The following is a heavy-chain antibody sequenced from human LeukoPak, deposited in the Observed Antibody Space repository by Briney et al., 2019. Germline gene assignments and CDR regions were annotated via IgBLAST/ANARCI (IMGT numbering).Heavy chain of an antibody. V-gene: IGHV3-33*08. Sequence: GGSLRPSCAASGFTFSSYGMHWVRQAPGKGLEWVAVIWYDGSNKYYADSVKGRFTISRDNSKNTLYLQMNTLRAEDTAVYYCARDPGGVVYFDYWGQGTLVTVSS. CDR1: GFTFSSYG. D-gene: IGHD2-8*01. J-gene: IGHJ4*02. CDR3: ARDPGGVVYFDY. CDR2: IWYDGSNK.